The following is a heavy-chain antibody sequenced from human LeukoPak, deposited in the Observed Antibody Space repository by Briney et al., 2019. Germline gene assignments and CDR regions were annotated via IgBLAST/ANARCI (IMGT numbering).Heavy chain of an antibody. J-gene: IGHJ6*02. Sequence: GRSLRLSCAASGFTLSSYGIHWVRQAPGKGLEWVAVISYDGSNKYYADSPKGRLTISRDNSKNTLYLQMNSMRAEDTTVYYCAKEEYYYYSSGYNYYYGMDVWGQGTTVTVSS. CDR2: ISYDGSNK. CDR3: AKEEYYYYSSGYNYYYGMDV. CDR1: GFTLSSYG. V-gene: IGHV3-30*18. D-gene: IGHD3-22*01.